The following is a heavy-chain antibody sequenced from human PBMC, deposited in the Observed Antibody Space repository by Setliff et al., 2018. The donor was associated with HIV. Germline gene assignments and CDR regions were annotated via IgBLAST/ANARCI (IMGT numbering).Heavy chain of an antibody. D-gene: IGHD3-16*01. V-gene: IGHV3-11*04. CDR3: ARDRGDYVWGSYWGYGMDV. J-gene: IGHJ6*02. CDR1: GFIFSDYY. Sequence: AGGSLRLSCAASGFIFSDYYMSWIRQAPGKGLEWVSYISSSGSTIYYIDSVKGRFTISRDNAKNSLYLQITGLRAEDTAVYYCARDRGDYVWGSYWGYGMDVWGQGTTVTVSS. CDR2: ISSSGSTI.